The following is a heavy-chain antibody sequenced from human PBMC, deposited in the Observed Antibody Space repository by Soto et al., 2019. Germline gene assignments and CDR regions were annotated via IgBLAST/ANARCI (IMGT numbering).Heavy chain of an antibody. D-gene: IGHD3-16*01. CDR1: GSTFSYYG. CDR2: IWYDGSIK. J-gene: IGHJ4*02. Sequence: PGGSLRLSCAASGSTFSYYGMNWVRQAPGKGPEWVAVIWYDGSIKYYAESVKGRFSISRDNSKNTLYLNMNSLRTEDTAVYYCARDGGSHGPSYFDSWGQGSQVTVSS. CDR3: ARDGGSHGPSYFDS. V-gene: IGHV3-33*01.